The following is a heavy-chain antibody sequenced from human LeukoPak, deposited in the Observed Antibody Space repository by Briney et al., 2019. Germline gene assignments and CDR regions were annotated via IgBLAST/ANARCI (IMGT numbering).Heavy chain of an antibody. CDR3: ARDGSVYTGSPELGYYNYYMDV. D-gene: IGHD6-6*01. CDR2: INPSGGST. CDR1: GYTFTNYY. Sequence: ASVKVSCKASGYTFTNYYIHWVRQAPGQGLEWMGIINPSGGSTSYAQKFQGRVTMTRDTSTSTVNMDLSSLGSEDTAVYYCARDGSVYTGSPELGYYNYYMDVWGKGTTVTVSS. J-gene: IGHJ6*03. V-gene: IGHV1-46*01.